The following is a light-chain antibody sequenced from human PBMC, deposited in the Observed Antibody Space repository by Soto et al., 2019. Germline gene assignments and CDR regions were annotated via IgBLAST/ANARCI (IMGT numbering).Light chain of an antibody. V-gene: IGLV4-60*02. CDR3: ETWDSHVV. CDR2: LEGSGSY. CDR1: SGHSSYI. Sequence: QSVLTQSSSASASLGSSVKLTCTLSSGHSSYIIAWHQQQPGKAPRYLMKLEGSGSYNKGSGVPDRFSGSSSRADRYLTISNLQFEDEADYYCETWDSHVVFGGGTQLTVL. J-gene: IGLJ2*01.